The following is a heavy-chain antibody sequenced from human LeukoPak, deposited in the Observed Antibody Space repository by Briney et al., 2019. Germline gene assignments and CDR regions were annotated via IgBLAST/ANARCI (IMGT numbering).Heavy chain of an antibody. CDR2: IYYSGST. V-gene: IGHV4-39*07. Sequence: SETLSLTCTVSGGSISSSSYYWGWIRQPPGKGLEWIGSIYYSGSTCYNPSLKSRVTISVDTSKNQFSLKLSSVTAADTAVYYCVRDGYSSSSDAFDIWGQGTMVTVSS. CDR1: GGSISSSSYY. J-gene: IGHJ3*02. D-gene: IGHD6-6*01. CDR3: VRDGYSSSSDAFDI.